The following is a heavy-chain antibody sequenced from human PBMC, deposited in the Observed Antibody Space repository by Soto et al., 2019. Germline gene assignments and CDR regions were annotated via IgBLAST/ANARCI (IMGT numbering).Heavy chain of an antibody. V-gene: IGHV1-69*08. D-gene: IGHD2-21*02. Sequence: QVQLVQSGAEVKKPGSSVKVSCKASEGTFSSYTISWVRQAPGQGLEWMGRIIPILGIANYAQKFQGRVTITADKSTSTAYMELSSLRSEDTAVYYCARDLAYCGGDCYPEGYWGQGTLVTVSS. CDR1: EGTFSSYT. CDR2: IIPILGIA. J-gene: IGHJ4*02. CDR3: ARDLAYCGGDCYPEGY.